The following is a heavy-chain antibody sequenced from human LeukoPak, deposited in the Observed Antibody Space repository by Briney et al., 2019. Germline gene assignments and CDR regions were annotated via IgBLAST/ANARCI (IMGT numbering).Heavy chain of an antibody. CDR1: GYTLISYW. D-gene: IGHD3-10*01. CDR2: IYPGDSDT. CDR3: ARGRTYYGSGTYYNGFDY. J-gene: IGHJ4*02. V-gene: IGHV5-51*01. Sequence: PGESLKISCKGSGYTLISYWIGWVRQMPGKGLEWMGIIYPGDSDTRYSPSFQGQVTISADKSISTTYLQWSSLKASDTAMYYCARGRTYYGSGTYYNGFDYWGQGTLVTVSS.